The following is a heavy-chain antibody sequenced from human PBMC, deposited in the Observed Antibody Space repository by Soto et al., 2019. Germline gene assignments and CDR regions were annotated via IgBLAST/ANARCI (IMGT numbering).Heavy chain of an antibody. Sequence: SETLSLTCAVYGGSFSGYYWSWIRQPPGKGLEWIGEINHSGSTNYNPSLKSRVTISVDTSKNQFSLKLSSVTAADTAVYYCARGFHLQYSSSRKRWFDPWGQGTLVTVPS. D-gene: IGHD6-13*01. CDR2: INHSGST. J-gene: IGHJ5*02. V-gene: IGHV4-34*01. CDR1: GGSFSGYY. CDR3: ARGFHLQYSSSRKRWFDP.